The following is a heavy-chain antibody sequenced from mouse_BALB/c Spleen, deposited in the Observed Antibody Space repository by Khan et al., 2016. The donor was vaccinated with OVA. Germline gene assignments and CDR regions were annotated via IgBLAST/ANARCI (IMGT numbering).Heavy chain of an antibody. V-gene: IGHV1S81*02. D-gene: IGHD2-1*01. CDR3: TRSGYGTFAY. Sequence: QVQLQESGAELVKPGASVKLSCTASGYTFTSYYVYWVNQRPGQGLEWIGAINPIGGDTNVNERLKSKATLTVDKSSSIAYMQLRSLTSEDTAVYYGTRSGYGTFAYWGQGTLVTVSA. J-gene: IGHJ3*01. CDR2: INPIGGDT. CDR1: GYTFTSYY.